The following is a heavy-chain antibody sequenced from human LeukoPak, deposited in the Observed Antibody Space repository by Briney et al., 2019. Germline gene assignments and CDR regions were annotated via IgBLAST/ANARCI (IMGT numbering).Heavy chain of an antibody. D-gene: IGHD3-10*01. V-gene: IGHV1-18*01. J-gene: IGHJ4*02. CDR1: GYTFTSYG. Sequence: GAAVKVSCKASGYTFTSYGISWVREAPGQGRQWMGLISAYNGNTNYAQKLQGRVTMTTDTSTSTAYMELRSLRSDDTAVYYCARGDYYGSGSYSYWGQGTLVTVSS. CDR3: ARGDYYGSGSYSY. CDR2: ISAYNGNT.